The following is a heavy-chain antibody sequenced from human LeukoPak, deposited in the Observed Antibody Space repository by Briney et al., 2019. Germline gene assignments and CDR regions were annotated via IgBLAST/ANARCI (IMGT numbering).Heavy chain of an antibody. CDR1: GSSISSGGYY. CDR2: IYHSGST. D-gene: IGHD2-21*01. Sequence: SETLSLTCTVSGSSISSGGYYWSWIRQPPGKGLEWIGYIYHSGSTYYNPSLKSRVTISVDRSKNQFSLKLSSVTAADTAVYYCARGGDWIDYWGQGTLVTVSS. J-gene: IGHJ4*02. V-gene: IGHV4-30-2*01. CDR3: ARGGDWIDY.